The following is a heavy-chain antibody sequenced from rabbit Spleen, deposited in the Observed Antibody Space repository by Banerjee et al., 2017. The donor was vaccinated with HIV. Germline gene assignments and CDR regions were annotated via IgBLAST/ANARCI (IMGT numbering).Heavy chain of an antibody. V-gene: IGHV1S40*01. CDR2: IYTGNDKT. Sequence: VESGGGLVQPGASLTLTCTASGFSFSSSYDMCWVRQAPGKGLEWIACIYTGNDKTYYASWAKGRFTISKTSSTTVTLRMTSLTVADTATYFCTRDAAGREDFNLWGQGTLVTVS. CDR3: TRDAAGREDFNL. CDR1: GFSFSSSYD. D-gene: IGHD4-2*01. J-gene: IGHJ4*01.